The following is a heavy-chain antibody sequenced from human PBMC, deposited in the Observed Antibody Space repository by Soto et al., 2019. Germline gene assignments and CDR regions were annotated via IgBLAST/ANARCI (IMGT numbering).Heavy chain of an antibody. J-gene: IGHJ6*03. CDR3: ARHPWVYSNYEYYYYYMDV. D-gene: IGHD4-4*01. CDR2: IYYSGST. V-gene: IGHV4-39*01. CDR1: GGSISSSSYY. Sequence: QLQLQESGPGLVKPSETLSLTCTVSGGSISSSSYYWGWIRQPPGKGLEWIGSIYYSGSTYYNPSLKSRVTISVDTSKNQFSLKLSSVTAADTAVYYCARHPWVYSNYEYYYYYMDVWGKGTTVTVSS.